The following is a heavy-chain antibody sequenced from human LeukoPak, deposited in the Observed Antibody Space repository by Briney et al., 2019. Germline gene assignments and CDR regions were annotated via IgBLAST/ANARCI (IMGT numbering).Heavy chain of an antibody. CDR3: ARDVQLERLIDY. V-gene: IGHV1-46*01. Sequence: ASVKVSCKASGYTFTSYYMHWVRQAPGQGLEWMGIINPSGGSTSYAQKFQGRVTMTRETSTSTVYMELSSLRSEDTAVYYCARDVQLERLIDYWGQGTLVTVSS. J-gene: IGHJ4*02. CDR1: GYTFTSYY. CDR2: INPSGGST. D-gene: IGHD1-1*01.